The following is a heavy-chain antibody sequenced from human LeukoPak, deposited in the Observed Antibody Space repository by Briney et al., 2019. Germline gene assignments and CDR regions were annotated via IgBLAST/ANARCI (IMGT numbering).Heavy chain of an antibody. J-gene: IGHJ3*02. Sequence: AGGSLRLSCAASGFTFSHYGMHWVRQAPGKGLDWVAFIRYDGSNNYYADSVKGRFTISRDDSKNTLYLQMNSLRAEDTAVYYCAKDPMWERTTGGAFDIWGQGTMVTVSS. V-gene: IGHV3-30*02. CDR3: AKDPMWERTTGGAFDI. CDR2: IRYDGSNN. D-gene: IGHD1-26*01. CDR1: GFTFSHYG.